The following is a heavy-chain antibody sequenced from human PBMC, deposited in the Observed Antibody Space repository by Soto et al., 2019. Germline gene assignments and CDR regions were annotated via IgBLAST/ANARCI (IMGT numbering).Heavy chain of an antibody. V-gene: IGHV1-2*04. CDR1: GYTFTGYY. D-gene: IGHD1-7*01. CDR3: AREAPNRYNWNYAAYYYYGMDV. Sequence: VSVKVCCKASGYTFTGYYMHWVRQAPGQGLEWMGWINPNSGGTNYAQKFQGWVTMTRDTSISTAYMELSRLRSDDTAVYYCAREAPNRYNWNYAAYYYYGMDVWGQGTTVTVSS. J-gene: IGHJ6*02. CDR2: INPNSGGT.